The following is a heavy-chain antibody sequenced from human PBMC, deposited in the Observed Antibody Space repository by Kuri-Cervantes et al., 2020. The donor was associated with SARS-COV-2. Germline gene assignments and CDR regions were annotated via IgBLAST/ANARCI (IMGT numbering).Heavy chain of an antibody. CDR1: GGSISSSNYY. CDR2: IYYSGST. J-gene: IGHJ6*03. CDR3: ARQHLGYYMDV. V-gene: IGHV4-39*01. Sequence: SETLSLTCTVSGGSISSSNYYWGWIRQPPGKGLEWIGSIYYSGSTHYNPSLKSRVSISVDTFRNQFSLKVSSVTAADTAVYSCARQHLGYYMDVWGKGTTVTVSS.